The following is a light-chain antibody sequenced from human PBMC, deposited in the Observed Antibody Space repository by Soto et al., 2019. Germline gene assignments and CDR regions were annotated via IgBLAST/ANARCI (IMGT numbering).Light chain of an antibody. V-gene: IGLV2-14*01. CDR2: DVS. Sequence: QSALTQPASVSGSPGQSITISCTGTSSNIGGSNSVSWYQQHPGKAPKLLIYDVSNWPSGVSNRFSGSKSGNTASLTISGLQAEDEADYYYSSYTSVTNTPVVFGGGTKLTVL. J-gene: IGLJ2*01. CDR3: SSYTSVTNTPVV. CDR1: SSNIGGSNS.